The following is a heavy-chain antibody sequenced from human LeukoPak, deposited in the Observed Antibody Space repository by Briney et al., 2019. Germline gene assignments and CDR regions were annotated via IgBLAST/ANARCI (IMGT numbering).Heavy chain of an antibody. CDR1: GYTFTGYY. J-gene: IGHJ5*02. CDR2: INPNSGGT. CDR3: ARRGYSYGYSGNWFDP. Sequence: ASVKVSCKASGYTFTGYYMHWVRQAPGQGLEWMGWINPNSGGTNYAQKFQGRVTMTRDTSISTAYMELSSLRSEDTAVYYCARRGYSYGYSGNWFDPWGQGTLVTVSS. V-gene: IGHV1-2*02. D-gene: IGHD5-18*01.